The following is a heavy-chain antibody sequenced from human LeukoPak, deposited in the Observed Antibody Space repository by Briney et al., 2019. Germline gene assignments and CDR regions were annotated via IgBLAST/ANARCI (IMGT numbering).Heavy chain of an antibody. CDR3: ARVYSSGWFPYYYYYYGMDV. J-gene: IGHJ6*02. Sequence: GASVKVSCKASGYTFTSYDINWVRQATGQGLEWMGWMNPNSGNTGYAQKFQGRVTTTRNTSISTAYMELSSLRSEDTAVYYCARVYSSGWFPYYYYYYGMDVWGQGTTVTVSS. D-gene: IGHD6-19*01. CDR2: MNPNSGNT. V-gene: IGHV1-8*01. CDR1: GYTFTSYD.